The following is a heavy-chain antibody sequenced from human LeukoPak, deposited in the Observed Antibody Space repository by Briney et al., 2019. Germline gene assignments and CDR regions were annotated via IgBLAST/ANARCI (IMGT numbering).Heavy chain of an antibody. CDR1: GGSISSSSYY. D-gene: IGHD5-18*01. J-gene: IGHJ4*02. Sequence: KASETLSLTCTVSGGSISSSSYYWGWIRQPPGKGLEWIGSIYYSGSTYYNPSLKSRVTISVDTSKNQFSLKLSSVTAADTAVYYCARFGYSYGIDYWGQGTLVTVSS. V-gene: IGHV4-39*01. CDR3: ARFGYSYGIDY. CDR2: IYYSGST.